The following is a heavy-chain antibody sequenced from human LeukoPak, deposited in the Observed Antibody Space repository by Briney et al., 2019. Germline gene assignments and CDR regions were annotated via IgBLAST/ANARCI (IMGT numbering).Heavy chain of an antibody. CDR2: IDIDSDNK. Sequence: ASVKVTCEASAYIFTVYGISWVRQAPAQGLEWMGWIDIDSDNKNYDQQFQDRVTMTKDTSTSTAYIEPSNLRYDDTAEYYSARGKWIGGVPPRPHYYYGLDVWGQGTMVTVSS. CDR3: ARGKWIGGVPPRPHYYYGLDV. CDR1: AYIFTVYG. V-gene: IGHV1-18*01. D-gene: IGHD3-16*01. J-gene: IGHJ6*02.